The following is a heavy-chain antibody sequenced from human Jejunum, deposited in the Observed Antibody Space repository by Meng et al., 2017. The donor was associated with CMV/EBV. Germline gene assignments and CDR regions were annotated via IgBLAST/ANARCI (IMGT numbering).Heavy chain of an antibody. V-gene: IGHV3-7*01. CDR2: LNQAGNDK. CDR3: ASIGGGYMRADSNGMGV. Sequence: TFSGFWMTWVRLAPGKGLEWVACLNQAGNDKYYVDSVKGRFTISRDNAKNSLYLQMNSLRAEDTAVYYCASIGGGYMRADSNGMGVWGQGTTVTVSS. CDR1: TFSGFW. D-gene: IGHD2-21*02. J-gene: IGHJ6*02.